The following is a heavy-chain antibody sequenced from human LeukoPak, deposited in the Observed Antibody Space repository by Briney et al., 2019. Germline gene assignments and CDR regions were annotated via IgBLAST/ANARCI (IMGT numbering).Heavy chain of an antibody. V-gene: IGHV1-18*01. CDR3: ARTTGITGTTPLDY. Sequence: GASVKVSCKAPGYTFTSYGISWVRQAPGQGLEWMGWISAYNGNTNYAQKLQGRVTMTTDTSTSTAYMELRSLRSDDTAVYYCARTTGITGTTPLDYWGQGTLVTVSS. D-gene: IGHD1-7*01. CDR1: GYTFTSYG. J-gene: IGHJ4*02. CDR2: ISAYNGNT.